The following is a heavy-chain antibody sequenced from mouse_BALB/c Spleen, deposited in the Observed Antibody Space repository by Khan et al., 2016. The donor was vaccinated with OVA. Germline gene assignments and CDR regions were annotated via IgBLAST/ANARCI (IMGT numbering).Heavy chain of an antibody. CDR1: GYTFTSYT. V-gene: IGHV1-4*01. CDR2: INPSNNYT. J-gene: IGHJ3*01. Sequence: VQLQQSGAELARPGASVKMSCKASGYTFTSYTMHWVRQRPGQTLEWIGHINPSNNYTNYNQNFKDKATLIVDKSSSTASMQLSSLPSSDSAVYYWEREGAYYRSDGLLAYWGQGTLVTVSA. D-gene: IGHD2-14*01. CDR3: EREGAYYRSDGLLAY.